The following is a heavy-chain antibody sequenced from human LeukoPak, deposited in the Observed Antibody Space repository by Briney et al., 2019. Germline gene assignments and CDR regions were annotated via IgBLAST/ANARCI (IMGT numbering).Heavy chain of an antibody. CDR2: ISSDGSDR. CDR1: GFTFSSYV. Sequence: GGSLRLSCAASGFTFSSYVMQWVRQAPGKGLAWVAVISSDGSDRYYADSVKGRFTISKDNSKNTLYLQMNSLRAEDTAVYYCARLDGYSYGLPFDYWGQGALVTVSS. V-gene: IGHV3-30*14. CDR3: ARLDGYSYGLPFDY. J-gene: IGHJ4*02. D-gene: IGHD5-18*01.